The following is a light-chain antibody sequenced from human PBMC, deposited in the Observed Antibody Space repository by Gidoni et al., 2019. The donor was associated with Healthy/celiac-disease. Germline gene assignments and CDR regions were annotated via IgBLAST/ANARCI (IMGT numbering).Light chain of an antibody. V-gene: IGLV1-40*01. Sequence: QSVLTQPPSVSGAPGQRVTISCTGSSSNSGAGYDVHWYQHLPGTAPKLLIYVNSNRPSGVPDRFSGSKSGTSASLAITGRQAEDEADYYCQSYDSSLSGVVFGGGTKLTVL. CDR2: VNS. CDR3: QSYDSSLSGVV. J-gene: IGLJ2*01. CDR1: SSNSGAGYD.